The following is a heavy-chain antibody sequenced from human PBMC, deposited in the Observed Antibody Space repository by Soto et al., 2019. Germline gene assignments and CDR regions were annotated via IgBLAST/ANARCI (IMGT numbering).Heavy chain of an antibody. J-gene: IGHJ3*02. CDR3: ARWLGAKDAFDI. CDR2: IYYSGST. Sequence: SETLSLTCTVSGGSISSSSYYWGWIRQPPGKGLEWIGSIYYSGSTYYNPSLKSRVTISVDTSKNQFSLKLSSVTAADTAVYYCARWLGAKDAFDIWGQGTMVTVSS. V-gene: IGHV4-39*01. CDR1: GGSISSSSYY. D-gene: IGHD6-19*01.